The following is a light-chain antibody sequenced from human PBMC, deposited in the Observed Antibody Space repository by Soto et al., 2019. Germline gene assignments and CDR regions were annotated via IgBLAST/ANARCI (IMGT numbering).Light chain of an antibody. Sequence: DIQMAQSPSTLSASVGDRVTITCRASQSISSWLAWYQQKPGKAPKLLIYKASTLDTGVPSRFSGSGSGTEFTLTISNLQPDDLATYYCQQYNTKLYTFGQGTNPEIK. CDR3: QQYNTKLYT. V-gene: IGKV1-5*03. CDR1: QSISSW. CDR2: KAS. J-gene: IGKJ2*01.